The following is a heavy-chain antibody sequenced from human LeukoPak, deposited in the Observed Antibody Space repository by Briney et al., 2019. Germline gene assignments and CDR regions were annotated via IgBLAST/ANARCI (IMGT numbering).Heavy chain of an antibody. D-gene: IGHD3-22*01. J-gene: IGHJ6*03. CDR3: ARGGYDSSGYYLYYYYYYYMDV. V-gene: IGHV1-69*01. CDR1: GGTFSSYA. CDR2: IIPIFGTA. Sequence: EASVKVSCKASGGTFSSYAISWVRQAPGQGLEWMGGIIPIFGTANYAQKFQGRVTITADESTSTAYMELSSLRSEDTAVYYCARGGYDSSGYYLYYYYYYYMDVWGKGTTVTVSS.